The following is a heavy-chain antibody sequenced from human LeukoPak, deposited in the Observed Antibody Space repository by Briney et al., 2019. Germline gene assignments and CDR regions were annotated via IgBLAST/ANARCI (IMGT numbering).Heavy chain of an antibody. CDR3: ARSGTTPYYYGMDV. D-gene: IGHD1-14*01. CDR2: IYYSGST. V-gene: IGHV4-59*02. CDR1: GGSVSSYY. J-gene: IGHJ6*02. Sequence: SETLSLTCTVSGGSVSSYYWSWIRQPPGKGLEWIGYIYYSGSTNYNPSLKSRVTISVDTSKNQSSLKLSSVTAADTAVYYCARSGTTPYYYGMDVWGQGTTVTVSS.